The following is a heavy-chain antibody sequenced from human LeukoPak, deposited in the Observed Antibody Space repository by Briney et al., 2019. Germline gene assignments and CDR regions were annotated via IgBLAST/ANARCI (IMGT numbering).Heavy chain of an antibody. V-gene: IGHV3-74*01. CDR3: AREGSTVDPFDY. D-gene: IGHD4-23*01. CDR2: INSDGSST. CDR1: GLTFSSYW. J-gene: IGHJ4*02. Sequence: GGSLRLSCAASGLTFSSYWMHWVRQAPGKGLVWVSRINSDGSSTSYADSVKGRFTISRDNAKNTLYLQMNSLRAEDTAVYYCAREGSTVDPFDYWGQGTLVTVSS.